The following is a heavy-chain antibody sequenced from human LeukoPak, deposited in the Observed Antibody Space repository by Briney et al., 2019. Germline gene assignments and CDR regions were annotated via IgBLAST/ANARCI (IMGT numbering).Heavy chain of an antibody. J-gene: IGHJ3*01. CDR1: GFIFDDYA. V-gene: IGHV3-20*04. CDR3: ARASESSTNWYYGAFDP. Sequence: PGGSLRLSCAASGFIFDDYAMNWVRQAPGRGLEWVSGINWNGVSTGYVDSVKGRFTISRDNAKNSLYLQMNSLRAEDTALYYCARASESSTNWYYGAFDPWGQGTMVTVSS. D-gene: IGHD2-2*01. CDR2: INWNGVST.